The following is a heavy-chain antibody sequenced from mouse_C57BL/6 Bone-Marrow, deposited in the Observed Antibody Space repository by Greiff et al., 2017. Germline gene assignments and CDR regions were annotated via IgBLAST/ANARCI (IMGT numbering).Heavy chain of an antibody. D-gene: IGHD1-1*01. CDR2: IDPSDSET. CDR1: GYTFTSYW. J-gene: IGHJ4*01. Sequence: QVQLQQPGAELVRPGSSVKLSCKASGYTFTSYWMHWVKQRPIQGLEWIGNIDPSDSETHYNQKFKDKATLTVDKSSSTAYMQLSSLTSEDSAVYYCARPGATVPYYYAMDYWGQGTSVTVAS. CDR3: ARPGATVPYYYAMDY. V-gene: IGHV1-52*01.